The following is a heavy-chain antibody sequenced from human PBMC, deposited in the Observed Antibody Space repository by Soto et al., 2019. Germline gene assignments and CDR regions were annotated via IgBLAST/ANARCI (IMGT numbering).Heavy chain of an antibody. V-gene: IGHV4-4*02. J-gene: IGHJ5*02. CDR1: SGSISSSNW. D-gene: IGHD4-17*01. Sequence: SETLSLTCAVSSGSISSSNWWSWVRQPPGKGLEWIGEIYHSGSTNYNPSLKSRVTISVDKSKNQFSLKLSSVTAADTAVYYCARDSDYGDYRGWFDPWGQGTLVTVSS. CDR2: IYHSGST. CDR3: ARDSDYGDYRGWFDP.